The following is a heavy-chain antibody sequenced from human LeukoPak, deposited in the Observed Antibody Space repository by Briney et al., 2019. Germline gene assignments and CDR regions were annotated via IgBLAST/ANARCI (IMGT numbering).Heavy chain of an antibody. CDR3: ARRPRWLQLRSSFDI. CDR1: GGSISSYY. J-gene: IGHJ3*02. V-gene: IGHV4-4*07. CDR2: IYTSGTT. D-gene: IGHD5-24*01. Sequence: SETLSLTCTVSGGSISSYYWSWIRQPAGKVLEWIGRIYTSGTTHYNPSLKSRVTMSVDTSKNQFSLKLSSVTAADTAVYYCARRPRWLQLRSSFDIWGKGTMVTVSS.